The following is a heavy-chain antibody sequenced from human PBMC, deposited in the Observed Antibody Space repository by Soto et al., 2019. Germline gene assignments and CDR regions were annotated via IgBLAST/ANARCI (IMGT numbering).Heavy chain of an antibody. CDR2: VYHSGST. J-gene: IGHJ4*02. V-gene: IGHV4-4*02. CDR1: GGSISTSNW. CDR3: SRVDPGETSPFDH. D-gene: IGHD3-10*01. Sequence: PSETLSLTCAVSGGSISTSNWWSWVRQPPGKGLEWIGEVYHSGSTNYNPSFKSRVAMSVDKSKNQFSLKLNSVTAADTALYYCSRVDPGETSPFDHWGQGTLVTVSS.